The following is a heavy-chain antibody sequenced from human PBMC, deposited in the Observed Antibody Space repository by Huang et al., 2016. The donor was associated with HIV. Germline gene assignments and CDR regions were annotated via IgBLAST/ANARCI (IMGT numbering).Heavy chain of an antibody. CDR2: IYYSGST. D-gene: IGHD3-22*01. Sequence: QLQLQGSGPGLVKPSETLSLTCTVSGGSITSSSYYWGWIRQPPGKGLEWVGSIYYSGSTDYTQSLKRRVTVSVDTSKNQFSLKLSSVTAADTAVYYCARHFSYYDSSGYTPWDAFDIWGQGTMVTVSS. J-gene: IGHJ3*02. CDR1: GGSITSSSYY. V-gene: IGHV4-39*01. CDR3: ARHFSYYDSSGYTPWDAFDI.